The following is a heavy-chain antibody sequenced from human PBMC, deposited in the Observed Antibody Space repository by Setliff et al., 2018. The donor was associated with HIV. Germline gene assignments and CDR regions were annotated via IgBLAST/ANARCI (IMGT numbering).Heavy chain of an antibody. Sequence: PGESLKISCKGSGYSFTSYWIGWVRQMPGKGLEWMGIIYPGDSDTRYSPSFQGQVTISADKSISTAYLQWSSLKASDTAMYYFAREGQPGTGAFSFDPWGQGTLVTVSS. CDR3: AREGQPGTGAFSFDP. CDR1: GYSFTSYW. CDR2: IYPGDSDT. V-gene: IGHV5-51*01. D-gene: IGHD3-10*01. J-gene: IGHJ5*02.